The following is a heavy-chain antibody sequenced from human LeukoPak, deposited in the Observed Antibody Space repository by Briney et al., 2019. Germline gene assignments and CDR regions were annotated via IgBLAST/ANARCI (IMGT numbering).Heavy chain of an antibody. Sequence: SGRSLRLSCAASGFTFSSDAMHWVRQAPGKGLEWVAVISDDGSKKYYADSVKGRFTISRDNSKNTLYLQMNSLRAEDTAVYYCASSQGSDSWGQGTLVTVSS. V-gene: IGHV3-30-3*01. D-gene: IGHD3-10*01. CDR3: ASSQGSDS. CDR1: GFTFSSDA. J-gene: IGHJ5*02. CDR2: ISDDGSKK.